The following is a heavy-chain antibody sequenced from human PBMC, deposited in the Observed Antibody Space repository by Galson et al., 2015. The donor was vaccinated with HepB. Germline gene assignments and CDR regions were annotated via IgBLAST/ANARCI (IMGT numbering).Heavy chain of an antibody. CDR3: ARDLFAVSPPPTNYMDV. CDR2: ISSSGTV. V-gene: IGHV3-69-1*01. J-gene: IGHJ6*03. D-gene: IGHD3-3*01. Sequence: SLRLSCAASGFFFSGYNMNWVRQAPGKGLEWVSSISSSGTVYYADSLKGRSTISRDNAKNSLDLQVNSLRAEDTAVYYCARDLFAVSPPPTNYMDVWGTGTTVTVS. CDR1: GFFFSGYN.